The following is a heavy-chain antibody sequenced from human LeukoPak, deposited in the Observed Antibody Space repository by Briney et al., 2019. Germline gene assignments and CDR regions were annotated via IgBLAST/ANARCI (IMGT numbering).Heavy chain of an antibody. V-gene: IGHV3-23*01. CDR2: ISGSGGST. CDR1: GFTFRSYG. CDR3: ARSGGYNYANA. J-gene: IGHJ5*02. D-gene: IGHD5-18*01. Sequence: GGTLRLSCAASGFTFRSYGMSWVRQAPGKGLEWVSAISGSGGSTYYADSVKGRFTISRDNSKNTLYLQMSSLRVEDTAVYYCARSGGYNYANAWGQGTLVTVSS.